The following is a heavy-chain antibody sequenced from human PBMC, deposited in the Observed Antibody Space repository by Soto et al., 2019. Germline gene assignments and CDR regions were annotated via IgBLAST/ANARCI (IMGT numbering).Heavy chain of an antibody. CDR3: ARDVVPAGIYGRWFDP. D-gene: IGHD2-2*01. CDR2: IWYSGAT. Sequence: PSETLSLTCTVSGGSISSGDYYWSWVRQHPGKGLEWIGYIWYSGATHYNPSLKTRVTISVDTSKNQFSLKVSSVTAADTAVYYCARDVVPAGIYGRWFDPWGQGTLVTSPQ. J-gene: IGHJ5*02. V-gene: IGHV4-31*03. CDR1: GGSISSGDYY.